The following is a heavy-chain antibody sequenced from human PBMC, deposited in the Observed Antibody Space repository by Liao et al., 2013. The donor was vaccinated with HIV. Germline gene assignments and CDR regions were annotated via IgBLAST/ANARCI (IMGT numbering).Heavy chain of an antibody. V-gene: IGHV4-4*07. Sequence: VQLQESGPGLVKPSETLSLTCTVSGGSISNYYWSWIRQSAGKGLEWIGRIHSSGSTNYNPSFRSRVTISIDTSKNQFSLNMNSATAADTAVYYCARQAPSLPLQKTXYYW. CDR1: GGSISNYY. J-gene: IGHJ4*01. CDR3: ARQAPSLPLQKTXYY. CDR2: IHSSGST. D-gene: IGHD4-11*01.